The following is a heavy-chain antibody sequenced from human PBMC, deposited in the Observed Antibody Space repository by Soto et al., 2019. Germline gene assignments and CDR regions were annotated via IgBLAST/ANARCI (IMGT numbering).Heavy chain of an antibody. J-gene: IGHJ4*02. D-gene: IGHD2-8*01. Sequence: QVQLVQSGAEVKKPGSSLKVSCKVSGGSFSSYGFNWVRQAPGQGLEWMGGIIPMFGITNHTQKFQHRMTISADASTRTTYMPLRTLGSTHTAIYYCASDRAYAITNRGPGTLLTVSS. V-gene: IGHV1-69*12. CDR2: IIPMFGIT. CDR3: ASDRAYAITN. CDR1: GGSFSSYG.